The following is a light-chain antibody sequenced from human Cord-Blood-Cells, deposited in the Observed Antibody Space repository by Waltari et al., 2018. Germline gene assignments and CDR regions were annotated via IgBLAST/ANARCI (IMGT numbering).Light chain of an antibody. V-gene: IGLV2-11*01. J-gene: IGLJ3*02. CDR3: CSYAGSYTLV. CDR2: DVS. Sequence: QSALTHPRSVSGSPGQSVTIPCTGTSSDVGGYNYVSWYQQHPGKAPKLMIYDVSKRPSGVPDRFSGSKSGNTASLTTSGLQAEDEADYYCCSYAGSYTLVFGGGTKLTVL. CDR1: SSDVGGYNY.